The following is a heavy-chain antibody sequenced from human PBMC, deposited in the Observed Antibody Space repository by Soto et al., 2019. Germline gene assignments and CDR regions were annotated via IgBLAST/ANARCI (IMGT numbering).Heavy chain of an antibody. V-gene: IGHV3-20*04. CDR3: ARDLFDCSSTSCYGALDYYYYGMDV. J-gene: IGHJ6*02. CDR1: GVTFDDYG. Sequence: GGSLRLSCAASGVTFDDYGMSWVRQAPGKGLEWVSGINWNGGSTGYADSVKGRFTISRDNAKNSLYLQMNSLRAEDTAVYYCARDLFDCSSTSCYGALDYYYYGMDVWGQGTTVTVSS. D-gene: IGHD2-2*01. CDR2: INWNGGST.